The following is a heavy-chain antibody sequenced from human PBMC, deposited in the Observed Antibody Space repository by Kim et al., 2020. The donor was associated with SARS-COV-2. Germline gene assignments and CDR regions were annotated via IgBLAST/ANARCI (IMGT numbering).Heavy chain of an antibody. D-gene: IGHD3-3*01. Sequence: AVSVKGRFTISRDNAKKTLYLQMNGRTTEDTALYYCGKGRLYDLWSGYPDVWGKGTMVTVSS. V-gene: IGHV3-9*01. J-gene: IGHJ6*03. CDR3: GKGRLYDLWSGYPDV.